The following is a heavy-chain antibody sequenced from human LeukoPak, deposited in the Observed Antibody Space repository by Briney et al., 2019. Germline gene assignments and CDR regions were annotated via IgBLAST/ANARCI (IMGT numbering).Heavy chain of an antibody. CDR2: INPNSGGT. Sequence: ASVKVSCKASGYTFTGYYMHWARQAPGQGLEWMGWINPNSGGTNYAQKFQGRVTMTRDTSISTAYMELSRLRSDDTAVYYCARRTYYDFWSGYYHDYWGQGTLVTVSS. CDR1: GYTFTGYY. D-gene: IGHD3-3*01. J-gene: IGHJ4*02. V-gene: IGHV1-2*02. CDR3: ARRTYYDFWSGYYHDY.